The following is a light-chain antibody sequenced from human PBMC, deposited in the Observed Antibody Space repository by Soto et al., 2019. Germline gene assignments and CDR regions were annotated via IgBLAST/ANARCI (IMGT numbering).Light chain of an antibody. V-gene: IGKV3-15*01. J-gene: IGKJ2*03. CDR1: QSINGN. CDR2: ATS. Sequence: EVVMTQSPATLSVSPGERATLSRRASQSINGNLAWYQRKPGQAPRLLMYATSVRATGIPARFSGSGSGTEYTLTISSLQSEDFAVFYCQQYNNWYSFGQGTKLEIK. CDR3: QQYNNWYS.